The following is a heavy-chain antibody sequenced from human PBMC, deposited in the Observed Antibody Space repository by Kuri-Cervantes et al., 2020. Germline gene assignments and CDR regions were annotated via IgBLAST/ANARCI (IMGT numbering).Heavy chain of an antibody. D-gene: IGHD6-13*01. V-gene: IGHV3-30*02. CDR2: IRYDGSNK. Sequence: GGSLRLSCAASGFTFSSYGMHWVRQAPGKGLEWVAFIRYDGSNKYYADSVKGRFTISRDNSKNTLYLQMNSLRAEDTAVYYCARDHEQQGYFDYWGQGTLVTVSS. J-gene: IGHJ4*02. CDR1: GFTFSSYG. CDR3: ARDHEQQGYFDY.